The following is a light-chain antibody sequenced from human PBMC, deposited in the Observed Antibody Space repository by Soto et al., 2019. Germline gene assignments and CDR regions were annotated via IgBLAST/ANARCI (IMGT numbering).Light chain of an antibody. CDR3: QQSSNWTLN. J-gene: IGKJ4*01. CDR2: DAS. Sequence: EIVLTQSPATLSLSPGERATLSCRASQSVSSYLAWYQQKPGQAPRLLIYDASNRATGIPARFSGSGSGTDFTLTISSLEPEDFAVYYCQQSSNWTLNVGGGTKVAIK. V-gene: IGKV3-11*01. CDR1: QSVSSY.